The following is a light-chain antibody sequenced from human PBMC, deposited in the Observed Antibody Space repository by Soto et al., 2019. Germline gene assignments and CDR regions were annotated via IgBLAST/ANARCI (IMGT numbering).Light chain of an antibody. CDR2: EVS. J-gene: IGLJ2*01. Sequence: QSALTQPASVSGSPGQSITISCTGTSSDVGSYNLVSWYQQHPGKAPKLMIYEVSKRPSGVSNRFSGSKSGNTASLTISGLQDEDDADYYCCSYAGSSTLVFGGGTKLTVL. CDR1: SSDVGSYNL. V-gene: IGLV2-23*02. CDR3: CSYAGSSTLV.